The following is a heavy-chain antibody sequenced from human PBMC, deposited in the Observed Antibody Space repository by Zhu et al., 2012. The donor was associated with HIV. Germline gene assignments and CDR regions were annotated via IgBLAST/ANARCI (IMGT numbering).Heavy chain of an antibody. D-gene: IGHD2-15*01. Sequence: EAQLLESGGGLVQPGGSLRLSCTASGFTFSSYAMSWVRQAPGKGLEWVSSISGSGVSTYYADSVKGRFTISRDNSKNTLYLQMNRLRADDTAVYYCAKDSGGSLYWYFDLVGPWLPWSSVSS. V-gene: IGHV3-23*01. CDR3: AKDSGGSLYWYFDL. CDR2: ISGSGVST. CDR1: GFTFSSYA. J-gene: IGHJ2*01.